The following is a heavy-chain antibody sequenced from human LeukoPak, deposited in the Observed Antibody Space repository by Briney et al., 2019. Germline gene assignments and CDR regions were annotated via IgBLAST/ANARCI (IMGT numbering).Heavy chain of an antibody. CDR1: GGSFSGYY. J-gene: IGHJ4*02. CDR3: ARGQSLGRWLVLYYFDY. Sequence: SETLSLTCAVYGGSFSGYYWSWIRQPPGKGLEWIGEINHSGSTNYNPSLKSRVTISVDTSKNQFSLKLSSVTAADTAVYYCARGQSLGRWLVLYYFDYWGQGTLVTVSS. D-gene: IGHD6-19*01. CDR2: INHSGST. V-gene: IGHV4-34*01.